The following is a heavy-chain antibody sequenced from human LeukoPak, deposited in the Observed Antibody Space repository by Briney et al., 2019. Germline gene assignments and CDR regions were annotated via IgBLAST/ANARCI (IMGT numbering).Heavy chain of an antibody. CDR2: SIYSGSS. Sequence: SETLSLTCTVSGDSITNYYWSWIRQPPGKGLEWIGYSIYSGSSNYNPSLKSRVTISLDTSKNQVSLKLSSVTAAGTAIYYCARGDYYFDYWGQGTLVTVSS. CDR1: GDSITNYY. V-gene: IGHV4-59*08. J-gene: IGHJ4*02. CDR3: ARGDYYFDY.